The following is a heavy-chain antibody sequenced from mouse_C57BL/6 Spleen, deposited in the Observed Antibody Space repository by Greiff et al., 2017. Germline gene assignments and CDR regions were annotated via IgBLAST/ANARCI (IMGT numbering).Heavy chain of an antibody. CDR2: INPYNGGT. J-gene: IGHJ1*03. CDR3: ARGGSYYGNYVWYFDV. D-gene: IGHD2-10*01. CDR1: GYTFTDYY. Sequence: VQLQQSGPVLVKPGASVKMSCKASGYTFTDYYMNWVKQSHGKSLEWIGVINPYNGGTSYNQKFKGKATFTVDKSSSTAYMELNSLTSEDYAVYYCARGGSYYGNYVWYFDVWGTGTTVTFSS. V-gene: IGHV1-19*01.